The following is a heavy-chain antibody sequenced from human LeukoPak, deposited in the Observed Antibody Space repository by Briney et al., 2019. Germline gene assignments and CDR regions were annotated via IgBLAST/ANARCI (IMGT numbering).Heavy chain of an antibody. Sequence: GGSLRLSCAASGFTFSSYGMHWVRQAPGKGLEWVAVISYDGSNKYYADSVKGRFTISRDNSKNTLYLQMNSLRTEDTAAYYCAKDLDPYYYGSGSYYIGGFDYWGQGTLVTVSS. J-gene: IGHJ4*02. CDR1: GFTFSSYG. CDR2: ISYDGSNK. CDR3: AKDLDPYYYGSGSYYIGGFDY. V-gene: IGHV3-30*18. D-gene: IGHD3-10*01.